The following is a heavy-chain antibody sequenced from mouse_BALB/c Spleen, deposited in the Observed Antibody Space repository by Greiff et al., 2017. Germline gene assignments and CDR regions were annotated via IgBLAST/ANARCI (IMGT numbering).Heavy chain of an antibody. D-gene: IGHD1-1*01. CDR1: GFTFTDYY. J-gene: IGHJ4*01. CDR2: IRNKANGYTT. V-gene: IGHV7-3*02. CDR3: ARDMDYYGSSYYAMDY. Sequence: EVQGVESGGGLVQPGGSLRLSCATSGFTFTDYYMSWVRQPPGKALEWLGFIRNKANGYTTEYSASVKGRFTISRDNSQSILYLQMNTLRAEDSATYYCARDMDYYGSSYYAMDYWGQGTSVTVSS.